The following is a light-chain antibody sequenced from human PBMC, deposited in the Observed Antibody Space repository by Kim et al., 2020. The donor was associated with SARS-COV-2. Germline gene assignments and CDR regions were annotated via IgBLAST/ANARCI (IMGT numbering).Light chain of an antibody. CDR2: GAS. CDR1: HCVSTN. CDR3: QQYSDWPLT. Sequence: VSPAETSTLPCGASHCVSTNYAWFQEKPGQPPRLLICGASTSAAGVPARFSSSGSRTEFTLTISSLQSEEFAVYYCQQYSDWPLTFGGGAKVDIK. J-gene: IGKJ4*01. V-gene: IGKV3-15*01.